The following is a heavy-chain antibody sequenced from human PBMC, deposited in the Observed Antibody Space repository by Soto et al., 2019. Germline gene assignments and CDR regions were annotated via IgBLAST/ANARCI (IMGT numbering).Heavy chain of an antibody. J-gene: IGHJ3*02. D-gene: IGHD1-26*01. V-gene: IGHV3-30*18. CDR3: AKPWGVGATYDAFDI. CDR1: GFTFSSYG. Sequence: GGSLRLSCAASGFTFSSYGMHWVRQAPGKGLEWVAVISYDGSNKYYADSVKGRFTISRDNSKNTLYLQMNSLRAEDTAVYYCAKPWGVGATYDAFDIWGQGTMVTVSS. CDR2: ISYDGSNK.